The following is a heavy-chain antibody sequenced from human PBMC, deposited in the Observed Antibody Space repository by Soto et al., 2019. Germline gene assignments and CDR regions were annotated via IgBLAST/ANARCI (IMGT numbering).Heavy chain of an antibody. J-gene: IGHJ3*02. Sequence: SVKVSCKVSGYTLTELSMHWVRQAPGQALEWMGWITPYNGNTNYAQKFQDRVTITRDRSMSTAYMELSSLRSEDTAMYYCXXXGAGATXXXFDIXGQGTMVTVSS. V-gene: IGHV1-45*02. CDR3: XXXGAGATXXXFDI. CDR1: GYTLTELS. D-gene: IGHD1-26*01. CDR2: ITPYNGNT.